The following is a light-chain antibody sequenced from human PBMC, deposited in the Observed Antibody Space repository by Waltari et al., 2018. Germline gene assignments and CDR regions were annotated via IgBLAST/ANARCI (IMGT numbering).Light chain of an antibody. Sequence: DIQMTQSPSSLSASVGDRVNITCQASQDISEKLNWFQEQPGKAPKVLIYGASNLRRGVPSRFRGSGSGTDFTLTISSLQPEDFATYYCQNCHSTPLTFGRGTRVEFK. CDR2: GAS. J-gene: IGKJ4*01. CDR3: QNCHSTPLT. V-gene: IGKV1-33*01. CDR1: QDISEK.